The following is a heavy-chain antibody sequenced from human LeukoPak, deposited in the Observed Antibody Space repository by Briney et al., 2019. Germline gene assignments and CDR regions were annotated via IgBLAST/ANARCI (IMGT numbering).Heavy chain of an antibody. Sequence: GGSLRLSCAASGFTFSSYAMHWVRQAPGKGLEGVAVITFDGTNKFYADPVKGRFTISRDSSKKTVFLQMTRLRPEDPAFYYCARAAYRGGGGTLTGILPGYWGQGTLVPVSS. CDR2: ITFDGTNK. V-gene: IGHV3-30*01. CDR3: ARAAYRGGGGTLTGILPGY. CDR1: GFTFSSYA. D-gene: IGHD3-9*01. J-gene: IGHJ4*02.